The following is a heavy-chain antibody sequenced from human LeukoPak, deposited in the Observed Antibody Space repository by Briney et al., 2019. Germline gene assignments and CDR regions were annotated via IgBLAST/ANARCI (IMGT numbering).Heavy chain of an antibody. CDR1: GYMFTSYW. CDR3: ARPGPVTATYFFDY. V-gene: IGHV5-51*01. J-gene: IGHJ4*02. CDR2: IYPGDSDT. D-gene: IGHD2-21*02. Sequence: GESLKISCKGSGYMFTSYWIGWVRQMPGKGLEWMGIIYPGDSDTRYSPSFRGQVTISADKSISTAYLRWITLKASDTAMYYCARPGPVTATYFFDYWGQGTLVTVSS.